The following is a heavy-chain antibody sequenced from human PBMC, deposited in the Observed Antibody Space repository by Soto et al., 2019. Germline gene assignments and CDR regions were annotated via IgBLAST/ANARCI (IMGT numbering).Heavy chain of an antibody. Sequence: GGSLRLSCAASGFIFENFGMSWVRQAPGKGLEWISSISGSGFKKYYADSVKGRFTISRDNSKSTVYLELNNLSAEDTAVYHCAKNQGVELVPLATVDWFDPWGQGSVV. V-gene: IGHV3-23*01. J-gene: IGHJ5*02. CDR2: ISGSGFKK. D-gene: IGHD1-26*01. CDR1: GFIFENFG. CDR3: AKNQGVELVPLATVDWFDP.